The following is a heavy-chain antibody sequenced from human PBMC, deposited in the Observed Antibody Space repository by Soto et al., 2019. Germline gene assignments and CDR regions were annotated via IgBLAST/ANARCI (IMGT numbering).Heavy chain of an antibody. J-gene: IGHJ6*02. CDR2: INPQTGGT. V-gene: IGHV1-2*02. CDR3: AGERYQVISDGIDV. Sequence: QVQLVQSGAEVKTPGASVRVSCNASGYTFTGYYIHWVREAPGQGLEWMGWINPQTGGTSYAQKFQSRVTLSRDTSINTAYLELTRGRFDDAAVYFCAGERYQVISDGIDVWGQGTTVTVSS. D-gene: IGHD2-2*01. CDR1: GYTFTGYY.